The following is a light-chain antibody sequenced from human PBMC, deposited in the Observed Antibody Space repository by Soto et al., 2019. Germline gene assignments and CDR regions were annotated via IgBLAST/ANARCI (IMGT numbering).Light chain of an antibody. CDR1: QGITSY. Sequence: IQLTQSPSSLSASVGDSVTITCRASQGITSYLAWYQQKPGKAPNLLIYGASTLQSGVPSRFSGSGSGTDFTLTINSLQVEDFATYYCQQTRSYPSTLGAGPKV. V-gene: IGKV1-9*01. CDR2: GAS. J-gene: IGKJ4*01. CDR3: QQTRSYPST.